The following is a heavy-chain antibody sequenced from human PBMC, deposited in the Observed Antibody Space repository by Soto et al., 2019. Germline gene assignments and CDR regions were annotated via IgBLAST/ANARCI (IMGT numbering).Heavy chain of an antibody. Sequence: EVLLLESGGGFVQPAGSLRLPCEASGFTFEDHARHWFRQRQGGGWGGVAGISGKGDSEGYADSVKGRFSISRDNIQHSVHLQMNSLRPEDTALYYCARDTGLYHDGMDVWGQGTRVTVSS. CDR2: ISGKGDSE. D-gene: IGHD2-2*01. V-gene: IGHV3-9*01. CDR3: ARDTGLYHDGMDV. J-gene: IGHJ6*02. CDR1: GFTFEDHA.